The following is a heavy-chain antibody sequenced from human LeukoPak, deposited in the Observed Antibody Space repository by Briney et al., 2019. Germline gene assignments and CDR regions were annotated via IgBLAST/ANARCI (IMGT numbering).Heavy chain of an antibody. Sequence: SVKVSCKASGFTFTSSAMQWVRQARGQRLEWIGWIVVGSGNTNYAQKFQERVTITRDMSTSTAYMELSSLRSEDTAVYYCTRGSIAYYYMDVWGKGTTVTISS. J-gene: IGHJ6*03. V-gene: IGHV1-58*02. D-gene: IGHD3-16*01. CDR1: GFTFTSSA. CDR2: IVVGSGNT. CDR3: TRGSIAYYYMDV.